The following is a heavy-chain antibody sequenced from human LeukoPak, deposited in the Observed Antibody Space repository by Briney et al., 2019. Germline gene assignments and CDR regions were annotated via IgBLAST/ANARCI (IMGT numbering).Heavy chain of an antibody. CDR1: GFTFDDYA. CDR3: ATNFGAYYYDTSGYYDF. Sequence: GGSLRLSCAASGFTFDDYAMHWVRQAPGKGLEWVSLISGDANSTYYAGSVKGRFTISRDNSKNSLYLHMNSLRTEDTAFYYCATNFGAYYYDTSGYYDFWGQGTLVTVSS. V-gene: IGHV3-43*02. D-gene: IGHD3-22*01. J-gene: IGHJ4*02. CDR2: ISGDANST.